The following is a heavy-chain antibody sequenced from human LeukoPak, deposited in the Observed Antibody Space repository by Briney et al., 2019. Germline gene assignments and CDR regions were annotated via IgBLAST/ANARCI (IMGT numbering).Heavy chain of an antibody. CDR1: GDSVSSNSAA. D-gene: IGHD6-13*01. CDR2: TYYRSKLYN. Sequence: SQTLSLTCAISGDSVSSNSAAWNWIRQSPSRGLEWLGRTYYRSKLYNDYAVSVKSRITINPDTSKNQFSLQLNSVTPEDTAVYYYVRGWEPYSSSLDYWGQGTLVTVSS. V-gene: IGHV6-1*01. J-gene: IGHJ4*02. CDR3: VRGWEPYSSSLDY.